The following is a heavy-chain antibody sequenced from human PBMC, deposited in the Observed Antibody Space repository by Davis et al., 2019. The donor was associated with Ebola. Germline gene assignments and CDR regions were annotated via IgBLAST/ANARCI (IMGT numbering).Heavy chain of an antibody. J-gene: IGHJ6*02. CDR2: ISGSGGST. D-gene: IGHD6-6*01. Sequence: GESLKISCAASGFTFSSYSMNWVRQAPGKGLEWVSAISGSGGSTYYADSVKGRFTISRDNSKNSLYLQMNSLRAEDTAVYYCASSSIAARPGYYYGMDVWGQGTTVTVSS. CDR1: GFTFSSYS. CDR3: ASSSIAARPGYYYGMDV. V-gene: IGHV3-23*01.